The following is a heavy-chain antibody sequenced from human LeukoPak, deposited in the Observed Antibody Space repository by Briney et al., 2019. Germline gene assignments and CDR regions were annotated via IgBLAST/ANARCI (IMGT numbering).Heavy chain of an antibody. J-gene: IGHJ3*01. V-gene: IGHV3-74*01. CDR2: INSDGTIT. Sequence: PGGSLRLSCAASGFTFTSYWMHWVRQAPGKGLVWVSRINSDGTITNYADSVKGRFTISRDNAKDTLYLQMNSLRAEDTAVYYCAKSAGSLYNYFAFDVWGQGTMVTVSS. CDR3: AKSAGSLYNYFAFDV. D-gene: IGHD1-1*01. CDR1: GFTFTSYW.